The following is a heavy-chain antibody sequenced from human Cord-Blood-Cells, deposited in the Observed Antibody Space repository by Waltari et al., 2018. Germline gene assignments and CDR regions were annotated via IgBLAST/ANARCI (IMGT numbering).Heavy chain of an antibody. V-gene: IGHV4-59*11. D-gene: IGHD1-26*01. CDR3: ARERSSGSYYFDY. CDR1: GGSISSHY. CDR2: IYYSGST. Sequence: QVQLQESGPGLVKPSETLSLTCTVSGGSISSHYWSWIWQPPGKGLEWIGYIYYSGSTNYNPSLKSRVTISVDTSKNQFSLKLSSVTAADTAMYYCARERSSGSYYFDYWGQGTLVTVSS. J-gene: IGHJ4*02.